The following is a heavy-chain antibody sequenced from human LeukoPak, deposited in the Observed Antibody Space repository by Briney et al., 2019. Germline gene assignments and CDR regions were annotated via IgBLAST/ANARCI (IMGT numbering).Heavy chain of an antibody. CDR2: IIPIFGTA. V-gene: IGHV1-69*13. CDR1: GGTFSSYA. Sequence: GASVKVSCKASGGTFSSYAISWVRQAPGQGLEWMGGIIPIFGTANYAQKFQGRVTITADESTSTAYMELSSLRSEDTAVYYCARVYSSGWYSLFFDYWGQGTLVTVSS. CDR3: ARVYSSGWYSLFFDY. J-gene: IGHJ4*02. D-gene: IGHD6-19*01.